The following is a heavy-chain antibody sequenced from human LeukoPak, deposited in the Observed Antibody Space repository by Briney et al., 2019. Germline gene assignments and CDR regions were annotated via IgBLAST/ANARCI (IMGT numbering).Heavy chain of an antibody. V-gene: IGHV1-46*01. Sequence: ASVKVSCKASGYTFTSYYMHWVRQAPGQGLEWMGIINPSGGSTSYAQKFQGRVTITTDESTSTAYMELSSLRSEDTAVYYCARGGQQLVGWNYMDVWGKGTTVTVSS. CDR2: INPSGGST. D-gene: IGHD6-13*01. CDR3: ARGGQQLVGWNYMDV. J-gene: IGHJ6*03. CDR1: GYTFTSYY.